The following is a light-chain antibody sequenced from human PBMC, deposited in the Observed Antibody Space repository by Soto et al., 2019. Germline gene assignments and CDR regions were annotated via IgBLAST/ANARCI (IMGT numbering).Light chain of an antibody. J-gene: IGLJ1*01. CDR3: SSYTSSITYV. CDR2: DVS. V-gene: IGLV2-14*01. Sequence: QSVLAQPASVSGSPGQSITISCTGTSSDVGGYNYVSWYQQHPGKAPKLMIYDVSNRPSGVSNRFSGSKSGNTASLTISGLQAEYLADYYCSSYTSSITYVFGTGTKFTVL. CDR1: SSDVGGYNY.